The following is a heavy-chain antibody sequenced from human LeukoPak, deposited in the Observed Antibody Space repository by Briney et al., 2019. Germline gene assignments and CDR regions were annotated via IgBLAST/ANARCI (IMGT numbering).Heavy chain of an antibody. J-gene: IGHJ4*02. CDR2: IIPIFGTA. CDR1: GGTFSSYA. Sequence: SVKVSCKASGGTFSSYAISWVRQAPGQGLEWMGGIIPIFGTADYAQKFQGRVTITADESTSTAYMELSSLRSEDTAVYYCARVGYSGYGYYFDYWGQGTLVTVSS. V-gene: IGHV1-69*13. CDR3: ARVGYSGYGYYFDY. D-gene: IGHD5-12*01.